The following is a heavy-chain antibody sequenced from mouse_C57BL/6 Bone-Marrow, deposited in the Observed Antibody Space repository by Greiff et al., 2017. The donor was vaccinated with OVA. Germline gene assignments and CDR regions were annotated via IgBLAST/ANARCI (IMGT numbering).Heavy chain of an antibody. Sequence: VQLQQSGPGLVQPSQSLSITCTVSGFSLTSYGVHWVRQSPGKGLEWLGVIWRGGSTDYNAAFMSRLSITKDNSKSQVFFKMNSLQADDTAIYYCAKIHYYGSSYEYFDVWGTGTTVTVSS. CDR2: IWRGGST. CDR3: AKIHYYGSSYEYFDV. D-gene: IGHD1-1*01. CDR1: GFSLTSYG. V-gene: IGHV2-5*01. J-gene: IGHJ1*03.